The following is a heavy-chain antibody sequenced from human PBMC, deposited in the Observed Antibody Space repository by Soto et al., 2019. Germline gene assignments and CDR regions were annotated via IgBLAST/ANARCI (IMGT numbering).Heavy chain of an antibody. CDR2: VSPYNGDT. CDR3: AREVGHMDV. D-gene: IGHD2-2*01. Sequence: QVQLVQSGAEVKKPGASVKVSCKASGYTFTTYGINWVRQAPGQGLEWMGWVSPYNGDTTYAQKVQGRVTMTTDTSTRTAYLELRSLRSDDTGVYYCAREVGHMDVWGQGTTVTGSS. CDR1: GYTFTTYG. V-gene: IGHV1-18*04. J-gene: IGHJ6*02.